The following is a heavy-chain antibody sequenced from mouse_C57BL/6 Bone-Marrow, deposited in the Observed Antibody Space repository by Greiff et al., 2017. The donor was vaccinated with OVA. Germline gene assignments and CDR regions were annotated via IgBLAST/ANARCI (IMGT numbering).Heavy chain of an antibody. J-gene: IGHJ3*01. CDR3: GRRQLAD. CDR2: IWSGGST. V-gene: IGHV2-2*01. CDR1: GFSFTSYG. Sequence: VQLVESGTGLVQPSQCLTISCTVSGFSFTSYGVHWVRQSPGKGLEWLGAIWSGGSTAYNAAFISRLSISKDNSKSQVFFKMNSLQDDETDRYYCGRRQLADWGKGTLVTVSA. D-gene: IGHD6-1*01.